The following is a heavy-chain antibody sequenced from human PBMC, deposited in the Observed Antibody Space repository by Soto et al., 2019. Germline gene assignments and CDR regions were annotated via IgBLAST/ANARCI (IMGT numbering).Heavy chain of an antibody. D-gene: IGHD6-13*01. CDR2: FDPEDGET. CDR3: ATDPFGFNGSSWSLEFGY. V-gene: IGHV1-24*01. J-gene: IGHJ4*01. CDR1: GYTLTELS. Sequence: SGKVWVNVSGYTLTELSMHWVRQAPVKGLEWMGGFDPEDGETIYAQKFQGRVTMTEDTSTDTAYMELSSLRYEDTAVYYCATDPFGFNGSSWSLEFGYWGHGTLVTVYS.